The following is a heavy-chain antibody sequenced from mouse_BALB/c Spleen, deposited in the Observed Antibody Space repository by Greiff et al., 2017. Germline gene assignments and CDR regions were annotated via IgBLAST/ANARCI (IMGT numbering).Heavy chain of an antibody. J-gene: IGHJ3*01. CDR3: ARGGVSRGGFAY. CDR2: ISSGGST. V-gene: IGHV5-6-5*01. CDR1: GFTFSSYA. Sequence: EVKVVESGGGLVKPGGSLKLSCAASGFTFSSYAMSWVRQTPEKRLEWVASISSGGSTYYPDSVKGRFTISRDNARNILYLQMSSLRSEDTARDYCARGGVSRGGFAYWGQGTLVTVSA.